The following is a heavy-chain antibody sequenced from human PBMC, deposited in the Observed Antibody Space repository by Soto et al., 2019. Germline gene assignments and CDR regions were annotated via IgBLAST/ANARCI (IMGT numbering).Heavy chain of an antibody. CDR3: ARDVLCGGAPACRDMDV. Sequence: QVVLVQSGGEVKKPGASVKVSCKASGYSFSAYSITWVRQAPGQGLEWMGRISGYNGNTNYARTLRGRLTLTTDTSTSTAYMELRSLTSDDTAVYYCARDVLCGGAPACRDMDVWGQGTTVTVSS. D-gene: IGHD2-21*01. V-gene: IGHV1-18*04. CDR1: GYSFSAYS. CDR2: ISGYNGNT. J-gene: IGHJ6*02.